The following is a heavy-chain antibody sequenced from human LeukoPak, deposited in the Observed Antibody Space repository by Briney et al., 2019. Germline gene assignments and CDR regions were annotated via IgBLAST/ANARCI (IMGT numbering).Heavy chain of an antibody. J-gene: IGHJ4*02. CDR2: INQDGSEK. CDR3: ARVDVAFAESAQ. Sequence: GGSLRLSCAASGFTFSAFWMSWVRQAPGEGLEWVANINQDGSEKYIVDSVKGRFTISRDNAKNLLWLQMDSLRAEDTAVYYCARVDVAFAESAQWGQGTLVTVFS. V-gene: IGHV3-7*01. D-gene: IGHD3-10*01. CDR1: GFTFSAFW.